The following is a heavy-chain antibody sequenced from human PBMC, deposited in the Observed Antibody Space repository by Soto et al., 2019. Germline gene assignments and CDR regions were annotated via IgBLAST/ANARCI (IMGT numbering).Heavy chain of an antibody. CDR2: ISAYNGNT. Sequence: GASVKVSCKASGYTFTSYGISWVRQAPGQGLEWMGWISAYNGNTNYAQKLQGRVTMTTDTSTSTAYMELRSLRSDDTAVYYCARDRVAVPKASYYSMDVWGQGTTVTVSS. V-gene: IGHV1-18*01. J-gene: IGHJ6*02. CDR1: GYTFTSYG. CDR3: ARDRVAVPKASYYSMDV. D-gene: IGHD6-19*01.